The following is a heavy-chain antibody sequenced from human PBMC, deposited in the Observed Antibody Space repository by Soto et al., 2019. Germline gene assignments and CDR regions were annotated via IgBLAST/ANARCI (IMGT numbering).Heavy chain of an antibody. V-gene: IGHV3-23*01. J-gene: IGHJ4*02. CDR3: AKGTPMRIDS. CDR1: GFTFSSFA. Sequence: EVRLLESGGGSVQPGGSLRLSCAGSGFTFSSFALKWVRQAPGKGLEWVSSISGSGGITYYADSVKGRFTISRDNSKNTLYLQINSLTAEDTAVYYCAKGTPMRIDSWGQGTLVIVSS. D-gene: IGHD3-22*01. CDR2: ISGSGGIT.